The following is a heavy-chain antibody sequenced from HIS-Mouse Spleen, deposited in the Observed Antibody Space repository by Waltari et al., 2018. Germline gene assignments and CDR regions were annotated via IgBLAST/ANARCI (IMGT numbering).Heavy chain of an antibody. D-gene: IGHD3-16*01. Sequence: EVQLLESGGGLVQPGGYLRLSCAASGFTLSRDASSAVRQAPGKGLEWVSAISGSGGSTYYADSVKGRFTISRDNSKNTLYLQMNSLRAEDTAVYYCATGEGDPPFTIDYWGQGTLVTVSS. CDR3: ATGEGDPPFTIDY. CDR1: GFTLSRDA. CDR2: ISGSGGST. J-gene: IGHJ4*02. V-gene: IGHV3-23*01.